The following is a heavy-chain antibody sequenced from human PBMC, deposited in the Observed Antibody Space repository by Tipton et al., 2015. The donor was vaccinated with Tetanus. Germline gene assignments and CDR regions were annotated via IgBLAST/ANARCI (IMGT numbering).Heavy chain of an antibody. CDR2: ISGSGTT. V-gene: IGHV4-59*01. Sequence: TLSLTCTVSGDSITSFYWSWIRQPPGKGLEWLAYISGSGTTNSNYYLKSRITMTRDTSRNQFSLTLTSVTAADTAVYYCARANYDSFKKGPFDSWGQGSLVIVSS. J-gene: IGHJ4*02. D-gene: IGHD3-3*01. CDR1: GDSITSFY. CDR3: ARANYDSFKKGPFDS.